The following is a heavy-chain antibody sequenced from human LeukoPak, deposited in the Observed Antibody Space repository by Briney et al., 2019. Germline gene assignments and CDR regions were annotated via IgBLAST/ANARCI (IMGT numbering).Heavy chain of an antibody. CDR2: INHSGST. CDR1: GGSFSGYY. CDR3: ARGPIGYCSGGSCYTFDY. D-gene: IGHD2-15*01. Sequence: SETLSLTCAVYGGSFSGYYWSWIRQPTGKGLEWIGEINHSGSTNYNPSLKSRVTISVDTSKNQFSLKLSSVTAADTAVYYCARGPIGYCSGGSCYTFDYWGQGTLVTVSS. J-gene: IGHJ4*02. V-gene: IGHV4-34*01.